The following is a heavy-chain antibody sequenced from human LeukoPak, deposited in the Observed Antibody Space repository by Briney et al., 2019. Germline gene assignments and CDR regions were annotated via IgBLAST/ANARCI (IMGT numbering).Heavy chain of an antibody. CDR1: GFSFSRYA. D-gene: IGHD2-8*01. Sequence: WWSLRLSCAASGFSFSRYAMSWVRQAPGKGLQGVSGISGSGGSTYYEDSVKGRFTISRDNSQNTLYLQMNSLRAEDTAVYYCAKNPRTNGYYFDYWGQGTLVTVSS. V-gene: IGHV3-23*01. CDR3: AKNPRTNGYYFDY. CDR2: ISGSGGST. J-gene: IGHJ4*02.